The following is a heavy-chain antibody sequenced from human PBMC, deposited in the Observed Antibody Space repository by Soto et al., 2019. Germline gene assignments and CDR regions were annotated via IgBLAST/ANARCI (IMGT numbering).Heavy chain of an antibody. CDR1: GFTFSNYW. CDR2: INSDGRNI. D-gene: IGHD1-26*01. J-gene: IGHJ2*01. CDR3: ARVKGSGSYNYVDL. Sequence: EVQLVESGGGLVQPGESLRLSCAASGFTFSNYWMHWVRQAPGKGLVWVSRINSDGRNIHYADSVKGLFTISRDNAKNPLHLQMNSLRAADTAVYYCARVKGSGSYNYVDLWGRGTLVTFSS. V-gene: IGHV3-74*01.